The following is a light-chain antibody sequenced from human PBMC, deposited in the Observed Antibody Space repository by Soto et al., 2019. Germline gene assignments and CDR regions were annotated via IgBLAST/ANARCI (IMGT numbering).Light chain of an antibody. J-gene: IGKJ1*01. CDR3: QQYYSYPPT. Sequence: DIQMTQSPSSRSASVGDRVTITWRASQGIRNDLGWYQQKPGKAPKRLIYAASTWQSGVPSRFSGSGSGTDFTLTISCLQSEDFATYYCQQYYSYPPTFGQGTKVDI. CDR1: QGIRND. V-gene: IGKV1-17*01. CDR2: AAS.